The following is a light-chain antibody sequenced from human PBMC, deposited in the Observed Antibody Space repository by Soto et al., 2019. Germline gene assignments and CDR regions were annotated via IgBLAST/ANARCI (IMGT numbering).Light chain of an antibody. J-gene: IGKJ1*01. CDR1: QSVSSSY. Sequence: ENVLTRSPGTLSLSPGERATLSCRASQSVSSSYLAWYQQKPGQAPRLLIYGASSRATGIPDRFSGSGSGTDFTLTINRLEPEDFAVYYCQQYGSSPWTFGQGTKVDIK. CDR2: GAS. CDR3: QQYGSSPWT. V-gene: IGKV3-20*01.